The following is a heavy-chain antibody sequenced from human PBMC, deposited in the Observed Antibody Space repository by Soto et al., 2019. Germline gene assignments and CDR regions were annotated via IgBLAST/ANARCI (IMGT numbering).Heavy chain of an antibody. V-gene: IGHV1-69*13. D-gene: IGHD6-19*01. CDR2: IIPIFGTA. CDR1: GGTFSSYA. Sequence: SVKVSCKASGGTFSSYAISWVRQAPGQGLEWMGGIIPIFGTANYAQKFQGRVTITADESTSTAYMELSSLRSEDTAVYYCAREVAVGSHDAFDIWGQGTMVTVSS. J-gene: IGHJ3*02. CDR3: AREVAVGSHDAFDI.